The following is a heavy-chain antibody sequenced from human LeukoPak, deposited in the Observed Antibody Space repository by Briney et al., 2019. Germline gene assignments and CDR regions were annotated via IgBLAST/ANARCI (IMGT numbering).Heavy chain of an antibody. Sequence: ASVKVSCKASGYTFTGYYMHWVRQAPGQGLEWMGWINPNSGGTNYAQEFQGRVTMTRDTSISTAYMELSRLRSDDTAVYYCAREPLGWGGYDYASDAFDIWGQGTMVTVSS. D-gene: IGHD5-12*01. V-gene: IGHV1-2*02. CDR2: INPNSGGT. CDR3: AREPLGWGGYDYASDAFDI. CDR1: GYTFTGYY. J-gene: IGHJ3*02.